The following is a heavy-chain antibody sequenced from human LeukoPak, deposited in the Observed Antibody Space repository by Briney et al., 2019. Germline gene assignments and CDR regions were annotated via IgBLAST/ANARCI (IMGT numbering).Heavy chain of an antibody. CDR3: ARNSYGDYIDY. V-gene: IGHV4-61*02. J-gene: IGHJ4*02. CDR1: GGSISSGSYY. Sequence: SETLSLTCTVSGGSISSGSYYWSWIRQPAGKGLEWIGRIYTSGSTNYNPSLKSRVTISVDTSKNQFSLKLSSVTAADTAVYYRARNSYGDYIDYWGQGTLVTVSS. CDR2: IYTSGST. D-gene: IGHD4-17*01.